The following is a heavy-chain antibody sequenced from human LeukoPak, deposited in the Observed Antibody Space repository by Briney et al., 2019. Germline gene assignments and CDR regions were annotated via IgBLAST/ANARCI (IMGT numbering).Heavy chain of an antibody. CDR2: IYYSGST. CDR3: ARQDDGDYVFDY. CDR1: GGSISSYY. Sequence: ASETLSLTCTVSGGSISSYYWSWIRQPPGKGLEWIGYIYYSGSTNYNPSLKSRVTISVDTSKNQFSLKLSSVTAADTAVYYCARQDDGDYVFDYWGQGTLVTVSS. V-gene: IGHV4-59*08. J-gene: IGHJ4*02. D-gene: IGHD4-17*01.